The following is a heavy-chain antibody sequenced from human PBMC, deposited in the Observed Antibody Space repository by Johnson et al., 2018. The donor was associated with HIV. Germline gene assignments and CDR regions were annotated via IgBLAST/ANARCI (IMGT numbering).Heavy chain of an antibody. CDR3: ATDLFSLNLKVDVFDM. J-gene: IGHJ3*02. Sequence: VQLVESGGGVVQPGGSLRLSCAVSGFSIRNFWMTWVRQAPGKGLEWVSAISGSGGSTYYADSVKGRFTISRDNSKNTLYLQMNSLTIEDTAVHYCATDLFSLNLKVDVFDMWRPVTLVTASS. V-gene: IGHV3-23*04. CDR1: GFSIRNFW. D-gene: IGHD5-12*01. CDR2: ISGSGGST.